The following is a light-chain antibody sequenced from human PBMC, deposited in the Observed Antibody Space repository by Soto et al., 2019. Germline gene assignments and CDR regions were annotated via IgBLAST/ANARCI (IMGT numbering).Light chain of an antibody. Sequence: QSVLTQPPSVSGAPGQGVTISRTGRSSNIGAGYDVHWYQQLPGTAPKLLIYGNSNRPSGVPDRFSGSKSGTSASLAITGLQAQDESDYYCQSYDSSLSAFYVFGTGTKVTVL. V-gene: IGLV1-40*01. CDR1: SSNIGAGYD. CDR2: GNS. J-gene: IGLJ1*01. CDR3: QSYDSSLSAFYV.